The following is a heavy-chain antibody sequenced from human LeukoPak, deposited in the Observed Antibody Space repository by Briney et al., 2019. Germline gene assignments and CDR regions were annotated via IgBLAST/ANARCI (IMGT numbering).Heavy chain of an antibody. V-gene: IGHV1-24*01. CDR1: GYTLTELS. CDR3: ATAFRYFDWLSFDY. CDR2: FDPEDGET. D-gene: IGHD3-9*01. J-gene: IGHJ4*02. Sequence: ASVKVSCKVSGYTLTELSMHWVRQAPGKGLEWMGGFDPEDGETIYAQKFQGRVTMTEDTSTDTAYMELSSLRSEDTAVYYCATAFRYFDWLSFDYWGQGTLVTVSS.